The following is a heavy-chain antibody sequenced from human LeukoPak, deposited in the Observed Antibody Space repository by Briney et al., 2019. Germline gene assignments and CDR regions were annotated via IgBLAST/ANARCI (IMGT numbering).Heavy chain of an antibody. Sequence: PGGSLRLPCAASGLSFGTYAMSWVRQAPGKGLEWVSTISGSGGSTYYADSVKGRFTISRDNSKNTLYLQMNSLRFEDTAMYYCARDPRRDAYDIWGQGTMVTVS. CDR1: GLSFGTYA. CDR3: ARDPRRDAYDI. CDR2: ISGSGGST. J-gene: IGHJ3*02. V-gene: IGHV3-23*01.